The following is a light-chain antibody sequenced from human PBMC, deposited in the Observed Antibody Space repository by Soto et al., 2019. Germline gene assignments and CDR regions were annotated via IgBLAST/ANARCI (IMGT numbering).Light chain of an antibody. J-gene: IGKJ5*01. Sequence: DIQITQSPSTLSASVGDRVTITCRASQSISSFLAWYQQKPGKAPKLLIYDASSLESGVPSRFSGSGSGTEFTLTISSLQPDDFATYYCQQYNIYWTFGQGTRLEIK. CDR2: DAS. CDR1: QSISSF. V-gene: IGKV1-5*01. CDR3: QQYNIYWT.